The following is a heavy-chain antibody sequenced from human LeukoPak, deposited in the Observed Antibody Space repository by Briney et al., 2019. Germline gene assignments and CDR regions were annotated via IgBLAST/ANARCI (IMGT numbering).Heavy chain of an antibody. CDR3: ARDGGVLYYYYYYYMDV. D-gene: IGHD2-8*02. CDR1: GYSINSAYY. Sequence: KPSETLSLTCTVSGYSINSAYYWGWIRQPPGKGLEWIGSMYHSGSTYYNPSLQSRVTISVDTSKNQFSLKLSSVTAADTAVYYCARDGGVLYYYYYYYMDVWGKGTTVTISS. V-gene: IGHV4-38-2*02. J-gene: IGHJ6*03. CDR2: MYHSGST.